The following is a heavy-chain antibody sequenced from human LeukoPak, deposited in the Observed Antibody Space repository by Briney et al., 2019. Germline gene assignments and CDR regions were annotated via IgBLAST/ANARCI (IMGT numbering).Heavy chain of an antibody. CDR1: GFTFSSYA. CDR2: ISGSGGST. D-gene: IGHD5-18*01. Sequence: PGGSLRLSCAASGFTFSSYAMSWVRQAPGKGLEWVSAISGSGGSTYYADSVKGRFTISRDNAKNTLYLQMNSLRGDDTAVYYCARDLNTAMVIEYWGQGTLVTVSS. V-gene: IGHV3-23*01. J-gene: IGHJ4*02. CDR3: ARDLNTAMVIEY.